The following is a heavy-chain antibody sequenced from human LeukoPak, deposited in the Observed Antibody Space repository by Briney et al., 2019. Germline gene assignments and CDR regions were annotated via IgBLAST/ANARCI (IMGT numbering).Heavy chain of an antibody. J-gene: IGHJ4*02. D-gene: IGHD3-3*01. CDR3: ARGPQSGYDFWSGYFDY. V-gene: IGHV1-69*13. CDR1: RGTFSNYA. CDR2: IIPISGTA. Sequence: GASEKVSCKAYRGTFSNYAISWVRQAPGQGLEWIGGIIPISGTANYAQKFQGRVTISADESTTTAYMEMSSLRFEDTAVYYCARGPQSGYDFWSGYFDYWGQGTLVTVSS.